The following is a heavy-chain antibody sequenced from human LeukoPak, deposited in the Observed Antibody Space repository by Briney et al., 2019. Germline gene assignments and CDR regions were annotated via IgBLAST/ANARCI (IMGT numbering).Heavy chain of an antibody. Sequence: GGSLRLSCTASGFTFSSYWMTWVRQGPGKGLEWVAVISYDGSNKYYADSVKGRFTISRDNSKNTLYLQMNSLRAEDTAVYYCARDSDPPFRDYENAFDIWGQGTMVTVSS. J-gene: IGHJ3*02. CDR3: ARDSDPPFRDYENAFDI. V-gene: IGHV3-30-3*01. CDR1: GFTFSSYW. D-gene: IGHD3-16*01. CDR2: ISYDGSNK.